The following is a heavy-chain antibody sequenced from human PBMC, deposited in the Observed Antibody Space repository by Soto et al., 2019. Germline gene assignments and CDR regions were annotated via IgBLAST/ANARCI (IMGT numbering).Heavy chain of an antibody. CDR1: GGTFSSYA. J-gene: IGHJ3*02. CDR2: IIPIFGTA. Sequence: ASVKVSCKASGGTFSSYAISWVRQAPGQGLEWMGGIIPIFGTANYAQKFQGRVTITADESTSTAYMELSSLRSEDTAVYYCARRKGGAVDAFDIWGQGTMVTVSS. D-gene: IGHD3-16*01. V-gene: IGHV1-69*13. CDR3: ARRKGGAVDAFDI.